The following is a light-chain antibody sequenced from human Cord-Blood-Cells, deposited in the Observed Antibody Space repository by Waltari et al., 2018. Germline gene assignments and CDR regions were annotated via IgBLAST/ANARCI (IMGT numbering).Light chain of an antibody. V-gene: IGLV2-14*01. CDR1: RSDVGGYNY. CDR3: SSYTSSSTLV. J-gene: IGLJ2*01. Sequence: QSVLTQPASVSVSPGQSITLSCTGTRSDVGGYNYVPWYQQHPGKAPKLMIYDLSNRPSRVSNRFSGSKSGNTASLTISGLQAEDEADYYCSSYTSSSTLVFGGGTKLTFL. CDR2: DLS.